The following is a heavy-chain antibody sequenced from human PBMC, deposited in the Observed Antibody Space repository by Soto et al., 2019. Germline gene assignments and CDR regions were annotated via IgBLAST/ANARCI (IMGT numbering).Heavy chain of an antibody. CDR3: ARDSVGGMGEGPGAFDI. D-gene: IGHD3-16*01. J-gene: IGHJ3*02. CDR2: IWYDGSNK. V-gene: IGHV3-33*01. Sequence: GGSLRLSCAASGFTFSSYGMHWVRQAPGKGLEWVAVIWYDGSNKYYADSVKGRFTISRDNSKNTLYLQMNSLRAEDTAVYYCARDSVGGMGEGPGAFDIWGQGTMVTVSS. CDR1: GFTFSSYG.